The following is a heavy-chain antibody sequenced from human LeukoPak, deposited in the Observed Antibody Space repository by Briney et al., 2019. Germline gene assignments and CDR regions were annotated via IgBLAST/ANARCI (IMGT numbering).Heavy chain of an antibody. CDR3: ASDTGAGGYSYGYVY. V-gene: IGHV4-34*01. Sequence: PSETLSLTCAVYGGSFSGYYWSWIRQPPGKGLEWIGEINHSGSTNYNPSLKGRVTISVDTSKNQFSLKLSSVTAADTAVYYCASDTGAGGYSYGYVYWGQGTLVTVSS. CDR1: GGSFSGYY. D-gene: IGHD5-18*01. CDR2: INHSGST. J-gene: IGHJ4*02.